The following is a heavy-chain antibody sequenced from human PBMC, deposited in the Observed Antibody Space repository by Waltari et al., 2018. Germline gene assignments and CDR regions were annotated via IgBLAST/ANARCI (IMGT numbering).Heavy chain of an antibody. V-gene: IGHV4-39*01. CDR3: ARQSYYDESGHD. J-gene: IGHJ4*02. D-gene: IGHD3-22*01. Sequence: QLELQESGPGLVKPSETLSLTCRVSGGSIRRSVYYWVWIRQPPGKGLEGIGSIYYSGTTYYNPSLNSRVTISVDTSKNQFSLKLTSVTAADTAMYFCARQSYYDESGHDWGQGTLVTVSS. CDR1: GGSIRRSVYY. CDR2: IYYSGTT.